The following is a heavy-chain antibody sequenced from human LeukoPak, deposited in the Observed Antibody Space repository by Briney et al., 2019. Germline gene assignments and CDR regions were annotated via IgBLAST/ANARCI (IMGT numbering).Heavy chain of an antibody. Sequence: GGSLRLSCAASGFTFSSYAVHWVRQAPGKGLEWVAVISYDGSNKYYADSVKGRFTISRGNSKNTLYLQMNSLRAEDTAVYYSAVIVVVPAAIWFDYWGQGTLVTVSS. CDR1: GFTFSSYA. D-gene: IGHD2-2*02. J-gene: IGHJ4*02. V-gene: IGHV3-30-3*01. CDR2: ISYDGSNK. CDR3: AVIVVVPAAIWFDY.